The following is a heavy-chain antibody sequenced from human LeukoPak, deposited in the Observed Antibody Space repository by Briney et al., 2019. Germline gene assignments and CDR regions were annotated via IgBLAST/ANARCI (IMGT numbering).Heavy chain of an antibody. CDR2: ISYDGSNK. D-gene: IGHD5-24*01. Sequence: GGSLRLSCEASGFTFSNYAMHWVRRAPGKGLEWVAVISYDGSNKYYADSVKGRFTISRDNSKNTLYLQMNSLRTEDTAVYYCAKDRWLQGYFDYWGQGTLVTVSS. V-gene: IGHV3-30*04. CDR3: AKDRWLQGYFDY. J-gene: IGHJ4*02. CDR1: GFTFSNYA.